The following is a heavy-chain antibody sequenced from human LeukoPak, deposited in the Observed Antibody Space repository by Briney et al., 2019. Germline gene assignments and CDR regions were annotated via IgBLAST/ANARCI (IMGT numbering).Heavy chain of an antibody. CDR1: GFTVSSIY. CDR3: ARGRYDSSGYYIYDAFDM. CDR2: IYSGGST. J-gene: IGHJ3*02. D-gene: IGHD3-22*01. V-gene: IGHV3-53*01. Sequence: TGGSLRLSCAASGFTVSSIYMSWVRQAPGEGLEWVSVIYSGGSTYYADSVKGRFTISRDNSKNTLYLQINSLRAEDTAVYYCARGRYDSSGYYIYDAFDMWGQGTVVTVSS.